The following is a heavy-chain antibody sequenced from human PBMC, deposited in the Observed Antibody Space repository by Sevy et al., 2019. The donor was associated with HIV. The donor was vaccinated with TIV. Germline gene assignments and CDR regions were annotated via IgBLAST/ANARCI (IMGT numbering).Heavy chain of an antibody. CDR1: GYTFTSYG. Sequence: ASVKVSCKASGYTFTSYGISWVRQAPGQGLEWMGWISAYNGNTNYAQKLQGRVTMTTDTSTSTAYMELRSLRSDDTAVYYCAGDKNIVVVPAALLGWFDPWGQGTLVTVSS. CDR3: AGDKNIVVVPAALLGWFDP. CDR2: ISAYNGNT. V-gene: IGHV1-18*04. D-gene: IGHD2-2*01. J-gene: IGHJ5*02.